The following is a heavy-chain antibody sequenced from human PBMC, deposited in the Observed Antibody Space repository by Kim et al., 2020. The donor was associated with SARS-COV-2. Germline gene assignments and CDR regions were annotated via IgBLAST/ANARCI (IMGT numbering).Heavy chain of an antibody. CDR1: GYTFTSYN. D-gene: IGHD3-9*01. CDR3: ARALRYFDWLLSHYYYYYMDV. V-gene: IGHV1-8*01. J-gene: IGHJ6*03. CDR2: MNPNSGNT. Sequence: ASVKVSCMASGYTFTSYNINWVRQATGQGLEWMGWMNPNSGNTGYAQKFQGRVTMTRNTSISTAYMELSSLRSEDTAVYYCARALRYFDWLLSHYYYYYMDVWGKGTTVTVSS.